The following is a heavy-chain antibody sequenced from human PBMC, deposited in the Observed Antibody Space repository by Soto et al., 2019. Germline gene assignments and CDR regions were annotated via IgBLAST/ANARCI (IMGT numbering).Heavy chain of an antibody. CDR2: TYYRSKWYN. J-gene: IGHJ6*02. CDR1: GDSVSSNSAA. D-gene: IGHD5-18*01. CDR3: ARDGYGYETTSYVMDV. V-gene: IGHV6-1*01. Sequence: SQTLSLTCAISGDSVSSNSAAWNWIRQSPSKGLEWLGRTYYRSKWYNDYAVSVKSRITINPDTSKNQFSLQLNSVTPEDTAFFYCARDGYGYETTSYVMDVWGQGTTVTVSS.